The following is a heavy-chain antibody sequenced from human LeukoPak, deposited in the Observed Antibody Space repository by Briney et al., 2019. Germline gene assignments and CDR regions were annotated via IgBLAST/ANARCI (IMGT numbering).Heavy chain of an antibody. J-gene: IGHJ5*02. D-gene: IGHD6-13*01. CDR1: GDSMKNYY. V-gene: IGHV4-59*01. CDR3: AGGIGYATSPADH. CDR2: IHDTRGT. Sequence: SETLSLTCTVSGDSMKNYYWAWIRQPPGKGLEWIGYIHDTRGTNYNPSLKSRVTMSLDTSKNHFSLSLKSVTAADTAVYFCAGGIGYATSPADHLGQGTLVIVSS.